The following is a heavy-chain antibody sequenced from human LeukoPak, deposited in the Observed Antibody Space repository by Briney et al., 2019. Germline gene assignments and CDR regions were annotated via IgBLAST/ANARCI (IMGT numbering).Heavy chain of an antibody. CDR3: AFSMAAFYYYYYYMDV. CDR2: IIPISGTA. V-gene: IGHV1-69*05. J-gene: IGHJ6*03. D-gene: IGHD6-6*01. CDR1: GGTFSSYA. Sequence: ASVKVSCKASGGTFSSYAISWVRQAPGQGLEWMGGIIPISGTANYAQKFQGRVTITTDESTSTAYMELSSLRSEDTAVYYCAFSMAAFYYYYYYMDVWGKGTTVTVSS.